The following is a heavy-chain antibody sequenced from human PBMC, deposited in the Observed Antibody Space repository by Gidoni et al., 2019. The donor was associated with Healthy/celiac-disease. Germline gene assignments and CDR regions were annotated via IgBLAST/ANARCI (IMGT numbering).Heavy chain of an antibody. D-gene: IGHD3-16*01. V-gene: IGHV4-39*01. CDR1: GGSISSSSYY. CDR3: ARHQRLGELGFWWFDP. J-gene: IGHJ5*02. Sequence: QLQLQESGPGLVKPSETLSLTCTVPGGSISSSSYYWGWIRQPPGKGLEWIGSIYYSGSTYYNPSLKSRVTISVDTSKNQFSLKLSSVTAADTAVYYCARHQRLGELGFWWFDPWGQGTLVTVSS. CDR2: IYYSGST.